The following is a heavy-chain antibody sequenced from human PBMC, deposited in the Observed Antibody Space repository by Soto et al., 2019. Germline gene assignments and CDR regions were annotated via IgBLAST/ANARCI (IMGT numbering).Heavy chain of an antibody. CDR3: ARQPTTGDTDLWFDP. CDR1: GGSISTSRSY. CDR2: IFYSGST. J-gene: IGHJ5*02. D-gene: IGHD2-21*01. Sequence: QLQLLESGPGLVKASETLSLTCNVSGGSISTSRSYWAWIRQPPGKGLEWLANIFYSGSTYYNPSLASRGTVSVDTSKNELSLKLRSVTAADTAVYYCARQPTTGDTDLWFDPWGQGTLVTVSS. V-gene: IGHV4-39*01.